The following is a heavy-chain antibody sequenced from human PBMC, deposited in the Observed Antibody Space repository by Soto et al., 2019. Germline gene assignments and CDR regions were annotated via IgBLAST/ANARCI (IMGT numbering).Heavy chain of an antibody. CDR2: IDPSASYT. CDR1: GYIFTSYW. D-gene: IGHD2-15*01. Sequence: PGECLKSSGNGSGYIFTSYWISWGRQMPGKGLEWMGRIDPSASYTNYSPSFQGHVTISADKSISTAYLQWSSLKASDTAMYYCARPEDSHRVIYYYYGMDVWGQGTTVTVS. CDR3: ARPEDSHRVIYYYYGMDV. J-gene: IGHJ6*02. V-gene: IGHV5-10-1*01.